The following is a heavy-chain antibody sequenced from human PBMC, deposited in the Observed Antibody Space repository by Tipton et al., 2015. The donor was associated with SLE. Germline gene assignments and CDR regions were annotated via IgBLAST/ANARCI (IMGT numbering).Heavy chain of an antibody. Sequence: LRLSCTVSGGSISRYYWTWIRQSPGRGLEWIGEFNHTGSTNYNPSLKSRATISVDTSKNQLSLKLTSVTAADMAVYYCARGVAGYYFYYYMDVWGKGTTVTISS. CDR2: FNHTGST. CDR1: GGSISRYY. J-gene: IGHJ6*03. CDR3: ARGVAGYYFYYYMDV. V-gene: IGHV4-34*01. D-gene: IGHD3-10*01.